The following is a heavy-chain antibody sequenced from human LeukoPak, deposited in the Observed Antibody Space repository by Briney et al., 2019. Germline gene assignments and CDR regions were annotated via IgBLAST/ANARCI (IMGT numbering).Heavy chain of an antibody. D-gene: IGHD6-13*01. V-gene: IGHV3-11*01. J-gene: IGHJ5*02. CDR3: ARIGSSWPNWFDP. CDR1: GFTFSDYY. CDR2: ISSSDSTI. Sequence: PGGSLRLSCAASGFTFSDYYMSWIRQAPGKGLEWVSYISSSDSTIYYTDSVKGRFTISRDNAKNSLYLQMSSLRAEDTAVYYCARIGSSWPNWFDPWGQGTLVTVSS.